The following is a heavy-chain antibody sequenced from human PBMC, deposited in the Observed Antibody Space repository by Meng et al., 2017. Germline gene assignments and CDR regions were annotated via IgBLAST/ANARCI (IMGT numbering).Heavy chain of an antibody. D-gene: IGHD4-17*01. Sequence: QVQLQESGPGLVKPSQTLALTCTVSGGSLNSDDYYWSWIRQHPGKGLEWIGFIYYSGSTYYNPSLKSRVSISVDTSKNQFSLKVTSVTAADTAVYYCARGDYDGLAYWGQGTLVTVSS. V-gene: IGHV4-31*03. J-gene: IGHJ4*02. CDR1: GGSLNSDDYY. CDR3: ARGDYDGLAY. CDR2: IYYSGST.